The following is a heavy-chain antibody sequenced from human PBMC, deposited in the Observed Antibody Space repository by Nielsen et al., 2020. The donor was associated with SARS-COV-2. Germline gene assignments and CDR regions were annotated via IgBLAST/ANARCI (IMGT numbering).Heavy chain of an antibody. CDR3: ARVNRTVVVVPAAIRYYYGMDV. V-gene: IGHV1-8*01. CDR1: GYTFTSYD. J-gene: IGHJ6*02. D-gene: IGHD2-2*02. Sequence: ASVKVSCKASGYTFTSYDINWVRQATGQGLEWMGWMNPNSGNTGYAQKFQARVTMTRNTSISTAYMELSSLRSEDTAVYYCARVNRTVVVVPAAIRYYYGMDVWGQGTTVTVSS. CDR2: MNPNSGNT.